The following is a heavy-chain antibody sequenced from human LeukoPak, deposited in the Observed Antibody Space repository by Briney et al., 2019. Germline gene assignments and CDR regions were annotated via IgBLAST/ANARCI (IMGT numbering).Heavy chain of an antibody. D-gene: IGHD6-19*01. CDR1: GFTFNMYS. J-gene: IGHJ4*02. CDR2: ISSSSSYI. V-gene: IGHV3-21*01. CDR3: VRDCCGWSFDY. Sequence: KPGGSLRHSCAASGFTFNMYSMNWVRQAPGKGLEWVSSISSSSSYIYYAGSVKGRFTISRDNAKNSLYLQMNSLRAEDTAVYYCVRDCCGWSFDYWGQGTLVTVSS.